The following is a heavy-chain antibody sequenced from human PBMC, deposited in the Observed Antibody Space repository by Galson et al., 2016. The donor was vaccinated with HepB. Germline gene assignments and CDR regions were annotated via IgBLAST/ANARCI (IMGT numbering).Heavy chain of an antibody. J-gene: IGHJ4*02. Sequence: SVKVSCKASGGIFNSYGISWVRQAPGQGLEWMGGIIAIFGTANYAEKFQGRVTISAAKSKTTTYLELSSLGSEETAVYYCSGSDSYYPNHFGYWGQGTLVAVSP. V-gene: IGHV1-69*06. CDR1: GGIFNSYG. CDR3: SGSDSYYPNHFGY. CDR2: IIAIFGTA. D-gene: IGHD3-22*01.